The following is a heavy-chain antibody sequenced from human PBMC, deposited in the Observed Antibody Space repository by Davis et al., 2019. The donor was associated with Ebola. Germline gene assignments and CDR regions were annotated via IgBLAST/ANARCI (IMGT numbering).Heavy chain of an antibody. CDR2: ISGSGGTT. J-gene: IGHJ4*02. D-gene: IGHD2-15*01. CDR3: VKGIGGWSDGMDY. V-gene: IGHV3-23*01. CDR1: GFTFSNHS. Sequence: GESLKISCAASGFTFSNHSIAWVRQAPGQGLAWVASISGSGGTTSYADSVKGRFTISRDNSKNTVYLQMNSPSAEDTAVYYCVKGIGGWSDGMDYWGQGTLVTVSS.